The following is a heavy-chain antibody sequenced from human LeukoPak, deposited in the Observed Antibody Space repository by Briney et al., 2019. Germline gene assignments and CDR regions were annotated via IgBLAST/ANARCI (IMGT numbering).Heavy chain of an antibody. CDR3: AWVGEWELLPGDFDY. CDR2: INAYNGNT. D-gene: IGHD1-26*01. J-gene: IGHJ4*02. Sequence: ASVKVSCKASGYTFTSYGISWVRQAPGQGLEWMGWINAYNGNTNYAQKLQGRVTMTTDTSTSTAYMELSSLRSYDTAMYYCAWVGEWELLPGDFDYWGQGTLLTASS. V-gene: IGHV1-18*01. CDR1: GYTFTSYG.